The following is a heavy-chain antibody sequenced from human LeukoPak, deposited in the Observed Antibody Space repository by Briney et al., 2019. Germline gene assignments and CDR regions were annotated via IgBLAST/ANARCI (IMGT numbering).Heavy chain of an antibody. CDR3: ARGGYCGSTSCSGSRFDF. Sequence: TGGSLRLSCAASGFTFSSYSMNWVRQAPGKGLEWVSYISSASSTIFYTDSVKGRFTISRDNAKNSLYLQMDSLRDGDTAVYYCARGGYCGSTSCSGSRFDFWGQGTLVTVSS. V-gene: IGHV3-48*02. J-gene: IGHJ4*02. D-gene: IGHD2-2*01. CDR1: GFTFSSYS. CDR2: ISSASSTI.